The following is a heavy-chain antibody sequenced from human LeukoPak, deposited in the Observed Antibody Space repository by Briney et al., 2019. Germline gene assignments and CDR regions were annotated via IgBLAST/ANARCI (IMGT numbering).Heavy chain of an antibody. V-gene: IGHV4-39*01. J-gene: IGHJ4*02. CDR3: ARRPAGGANDY. D-gene: IGHD4/OR15-4a*01. Sequence: SETLSLTCTVSGGFISSSGYYWGWIRQPPGKGLEWIGSIYNSGNPYYNSSLESRVPISVDTSRNQFSLKLISVPAADTAVYYCARRPAGGANDYWGQGTLVTVSS. CDR1: GGFISSSGYY. CDR2: IYNSGNP.